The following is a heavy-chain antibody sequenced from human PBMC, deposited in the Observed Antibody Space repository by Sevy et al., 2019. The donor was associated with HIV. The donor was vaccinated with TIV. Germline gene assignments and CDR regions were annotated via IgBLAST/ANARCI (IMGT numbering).Heavy chain of an antibody. Sequence: GGSLRLSCAASGFAFSTHAMHWVRQAPGKGLEWVAVISYEGTETFYAASVEGRFTISRDNSKNMLCLQINSLKPEDMAVYYCARDGGYSIKWYPLYWGHGTLVTVSS. J-gene: IGHJ4*01. CDR1: GFAFSTHA. D-gene: IGHD1-26*01. V-gene: IGHV3-30-3*01. CDR2: ISYEGTET. CDR3: ARDGGYSIKWYPLY.